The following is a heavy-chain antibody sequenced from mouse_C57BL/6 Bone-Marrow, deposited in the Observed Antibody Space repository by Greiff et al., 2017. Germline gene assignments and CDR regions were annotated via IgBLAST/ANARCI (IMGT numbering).Heavy chain of an antibody. Sequence: VQLKQSGAELVRPGASVKLSCTASGFNIKDDYMHWVKQRPEQGLEWIGWIDPENGDTEYASKFQGKATITADTSSNPAYLQLSSLTSEDTAVYYCTTSDYAWFAYWGQGTLVTVSA. J-gene: IGHJ3*01. V-gene: IGHV14-4*01. CDR2: IDPENGDT. CDR1: GFNIKDDY. D-gene: IGHD2-4*01. CDR3: TTSDYAWFAY.